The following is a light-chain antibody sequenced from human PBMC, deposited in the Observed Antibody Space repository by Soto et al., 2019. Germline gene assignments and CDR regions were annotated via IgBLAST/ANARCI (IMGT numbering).Light chain of an antibody. CDR3: QQYYRYPVT. CDR2: DVS. Sequence: DSQLTQYPSTLSASVGERVTITCRASQSPNNWMAWYQQKSGKAPKLLIYDVSTLASGVPSRFSGSVSGTECALTISSLQPDDSATYYCQQYYRYPVTFGQGRRWRSN. CDR1: QSPNNW. V-gene: IGKV1-5*01. J-gene: IGKJ2*01.